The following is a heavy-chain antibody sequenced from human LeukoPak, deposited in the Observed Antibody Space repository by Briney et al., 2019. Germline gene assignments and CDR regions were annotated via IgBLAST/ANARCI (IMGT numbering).Heavy chain of an antibody. V-gene: IGHV1-2*02. CDR2: INPNSGGT. CDR1: GYTFTGYY. J-gene: IGHJ5*02. CDR3: ARQSCSGGSCYSGWFDH. D-gene: IGHD2-15*01. Sequence: ASVKVSCKASGYTFTGYYMHWVRQAPGQGLEWMGWINPNSGGTNYAQKFQGRVTMTRDTSISTAYMELSRLRSDDTAVYYCARQSCSGGSCYSGWFDHWGQRTLVTVSS.